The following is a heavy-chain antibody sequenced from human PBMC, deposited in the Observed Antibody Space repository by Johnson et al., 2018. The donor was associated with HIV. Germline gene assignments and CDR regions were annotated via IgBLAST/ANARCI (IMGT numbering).Heavy chain of an antibody. V-gene: IGHV3-74*02. CDR2: INSDGSII. D-gene: IGHD3-9*01. CDR3: ARGYFDWLLSDAFDI. CDR1: GFTFSSHW. J-gene: IGHJ3*02. Sequence: VQLVESGGALVQPGGSLRLSCAASGFTFSSHWMHWVRQAPGKGLVWVSRINSDGSIISYADSVKGRLTISRDNAKNTLFLQMNSLRPEDTAVYYCARGYFDWLLSDAFDIWGQGTMVTVSS.